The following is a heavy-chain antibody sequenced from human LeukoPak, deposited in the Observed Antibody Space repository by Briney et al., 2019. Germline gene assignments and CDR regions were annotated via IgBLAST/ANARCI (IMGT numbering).Heavy chain of an antibody. CDR3: ARAGITMVRGVNRGTTFDY. CDR1: GGSFSGYY. V-gene: IGHV4-34*01. Sequence: SETLSLTCAVYGGSFSGYYWSWIRQPPGKGLQWIGEINHSGSTNYNPSLKSRVTISVDTSKNQFSLKLSSVTAADTAVYYCARAGITMVRGVNRGTTFDYWGQGTLVTVSS. J-gene: IGHJ4*02. D-gene: IGHD3-10*01. CDR2: INHSGST.